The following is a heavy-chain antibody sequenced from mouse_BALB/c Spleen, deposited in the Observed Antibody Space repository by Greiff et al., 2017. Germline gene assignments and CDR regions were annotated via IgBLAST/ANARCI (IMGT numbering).Heavy chain of an antibody. J-gene: IGHJ2*01. Sequence: DVMLVESGGGLVKPGGSLKLSCAASGFTFSSYAMSWVRQTPEKRLEWVASISSGGSTYYPDSVKGRFTISRDNARNILYLQMSSLRSEDTAMYYCARGKGLQYYFDYWGQGTTLTVSS. CDR1: GFTFSSYA. V-gene: IGHV5-6-5*01. CDR3: ARGKGLQYYFDY. CDR2: ISSGGST. D-gene: IGHD6-1*01.